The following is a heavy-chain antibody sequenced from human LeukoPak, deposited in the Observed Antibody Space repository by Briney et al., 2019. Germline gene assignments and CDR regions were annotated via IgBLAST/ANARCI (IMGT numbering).Heavy chain of an antibody. CDR2: IYSGGST. J-gene: IGHJ3*02. V-gene: IGHV3-66*01. Sequence: PGGSLRLSCAASGFTVSSNYMSWDRQAPGKGLEWVSVIYSGGSTYYADSVKGRFTISRDNSKNTLYLQMNSLRAEDTAVYYCASLTDGSGSDAFDIWGQGTMVTVSS. CDR3: ASLTDGSGSDAFDI. CDR1: GFTVSSNY. D-gene: IGHD3-10*01.